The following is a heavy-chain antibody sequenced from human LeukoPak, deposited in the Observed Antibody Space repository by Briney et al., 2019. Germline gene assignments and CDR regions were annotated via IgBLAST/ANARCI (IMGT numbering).Heavy chain of an antibody. CDR2: IYPGDSDT. V-gene: IGHV5-51*01. Sequence: RHGESLKISCKGSGYSFTSYRIGWVRQMPGKGLEWMGIIYPGDSDTRYSPSFQGQVTISADKSISTAYLQWSSLKASDTAMYYCARHASYYDSSGYPSCDYWGQGTLVTVSS. J-gene: IGHJ4*02. CDR3: ARHASYYDSSGYPSCDY. D-gene: IGHD3-22*01. CDR1: GYSFTSYR.